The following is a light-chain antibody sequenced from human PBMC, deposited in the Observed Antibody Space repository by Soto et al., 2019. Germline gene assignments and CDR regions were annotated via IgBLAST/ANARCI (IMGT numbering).Light chain of an antibody. V-gene: IGKV1-5*01. CDR1: QSIASW. CDR3: QQYHTYPYT. CDR2: DAS. J-gene: IGKJ2*01. Sequence: DIQMTQSPSTLSASAGDRVTISCRASQSIASWLAWYQQKAGKAPNLLIYDASSLESGVPSRFSGSGSGTDFTLTISSLQPDDYATYYCQQYHTYPYTFRQGTKLEI.